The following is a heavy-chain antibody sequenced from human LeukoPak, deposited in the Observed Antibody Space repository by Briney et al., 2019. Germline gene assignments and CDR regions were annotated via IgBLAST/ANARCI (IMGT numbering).Heavy chain of an antibody. Sequence: ASVKVSCKASGYTLTYNNISWVRQAPGQGPEWMGWINTKSGDTNYARTLQGRVTLTTDTSANTAYMELRSLRSDDTAVYYCARESGHCSGDNCFYFFDLWGQGFLVSVSS. CDR3: ARESGHCSGDNCFYFFDL. CDR1: GYTLTYNN. V-gene: IGHV1-18*04. J-gene: IGHJ4*02. CDR2: INTKSGDT. D-gene: IGHD2-8*02.